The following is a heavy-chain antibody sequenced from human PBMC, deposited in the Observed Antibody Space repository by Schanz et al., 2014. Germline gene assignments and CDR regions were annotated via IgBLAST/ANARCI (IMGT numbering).Heavy chain of an antibody. CDR1: GFTFSNYG. CDR3: ARGPIPIQGVPMDF. Sequence: QVQLVESGGGVVQPGRSLRLSCAASGFTFSNYGMHWVRQAPGKGLEWVAVISYDGSNKYYADSVKGRFTISRDISKNTLYLEMSSLRAEDTAVYYCARGPIPIQGVPMDFWGQGTLVTVSS. J-gene: IGHJ4*02. V-gene: IGHV3-30*03. D-gene: IGHD3-10*01. CDR2: ISYDGSNK.